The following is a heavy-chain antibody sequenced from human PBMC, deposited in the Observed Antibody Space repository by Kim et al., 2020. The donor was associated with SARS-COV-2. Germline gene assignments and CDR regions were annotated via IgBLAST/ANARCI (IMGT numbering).Heavy chain of an antibody. V-gene: IGHV3-30-3*01. Sequence: GGSLRLSCEGSGFTFSDYPFHWVRQAQGKGLEWLAVVSYNGRVKFHAGSVKGRFTISRDNSENTVYLDMNSLRSDDTAVYYCARDLVRGAPDYLDYWGQGTLVTVST. CDR2: VSYNGRVK. D-gene: IGHD3-10*02. CDR3: ARDLVRGAPDYLDY. J-gene: IGHJ4*02. CDR1: GFTFSDYP.